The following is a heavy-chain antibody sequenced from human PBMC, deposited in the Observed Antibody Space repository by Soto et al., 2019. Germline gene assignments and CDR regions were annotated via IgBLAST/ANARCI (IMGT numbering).Heavy chain of an antibody. D-gene: IGHD2-21*01. CDR1: GGTFSSYA. CDR3: ARRPGHIVEDAEYFQH. V-gene: IGHV1-69*12. CDR2: IIPIFGTA. J-gene: IGHJ1*01. Sequence: QVQLVQSGAEVKKPWSSVKVSCKASGGTFSSYAISWVRQAPGQGLEWMGGIIPIFGTANYAQKFQGRVTITANESTSTAYMELRSLRSEDTAVYYCARRPGHIVEDAEYFQHWGQGTLVTVSS.